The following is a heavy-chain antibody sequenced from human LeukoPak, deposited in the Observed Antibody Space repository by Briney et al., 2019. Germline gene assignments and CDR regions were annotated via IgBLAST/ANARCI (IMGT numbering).Heavy chain of an antibody. V-gene: IGHV1-2*02. Sequence: VASVTVSCKASGYTFTGYYMHWVRQAPGQGLEWMGWINPNNGGTDCAQKFQGRVTMTRDTSISTAYMELISLISDDTAVYYCARDVGSLEVFDYWGQGTLATVSS. CDR1: GYTFTGYY. CDR2: INPNNGGT. CDR3: ARDVGSLEVFDY. D-gene: IGHD3-10*01. J-gene: IGHJ4*02.